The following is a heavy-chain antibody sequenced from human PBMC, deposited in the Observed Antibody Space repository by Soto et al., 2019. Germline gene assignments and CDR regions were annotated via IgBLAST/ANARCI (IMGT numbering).Heavy chain of an antibody. CDR3: AKNGQPPYYYYGLDV. J-gene: IGHJ6*02. CDR1: GYTFSRYG. CDR2: ISGYNGDT. Sequence: QGQLVQSGGEVKKSGASVKVSCKASGYTFSRYGISWLRQAPGQGLEWMGWISGYNGDTNYAQKFQGRVTMTIDTSTPTAYMELRSPTSDDTAVYYCAKNGQPPYYYYGLDVWGQGTTVTVSS. V-gene: IGHV1-18*01. D-gene: IGHD2-8*01.